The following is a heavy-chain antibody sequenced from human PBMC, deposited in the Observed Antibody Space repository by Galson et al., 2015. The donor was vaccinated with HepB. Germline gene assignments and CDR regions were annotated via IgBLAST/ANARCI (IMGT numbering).Heavy chain of an antibody. J-gene: IGHJ3*01. Sequence: SLRLSCAASGFTFSSSAMSWVRQAPGKGLAWVSGFSGSSSTYYADSVKGRFTVSRDNSKNTLYLQMNSLRAEDTAVYYCAKVYRAHGDYHSFDFWGQGTMVTVSS. CDR3: AKVYRAHGDYHSFDF. CDR2: FSGSSST. D-gene: IGHD4-17*01. V-gene: IGHV3-23*01. CDR1: GFTFSSSA.